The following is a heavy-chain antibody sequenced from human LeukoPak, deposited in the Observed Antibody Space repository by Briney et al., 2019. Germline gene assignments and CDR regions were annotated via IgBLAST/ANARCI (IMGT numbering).Heavy chain of an antibody. CDR1: GFTFSSYS. D-gene: IGHD1-26*01. Sequence: GGSLRLSCSASGFTFSSYSMNWVRQAPGKGLEWVSSISSSSSYIYYADSVKGRFTISRDNAKNSLYLQMNSLRVEDTAVYYCAKNSGTYDYYGMDVWGQGTTVTVSS. J-gene: IGHJ6*02. CDR3: AKNSGTYDYYGMDV. CDR2: ISSSSSYI. V-gene: IGHV3-21*01.